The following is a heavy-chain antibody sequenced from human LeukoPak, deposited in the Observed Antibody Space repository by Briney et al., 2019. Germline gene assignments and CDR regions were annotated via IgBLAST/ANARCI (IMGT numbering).Heavy chain of an antibody. CDR2: INPNSGGT. D-gene: IGHD3-10*01. Sequence: GASVKVSCKASGYTFTGYYMHWVRQAPGQGLGWMGWINPNSGGTNYAQKFQGRVTMTRDTSISTAYMELSRLRSDDTAVYYCARDSRLVWFGERGAFYIWGQGTMVTVSS. CDR3: ARDSRLVWFGERGAFYI. V-gene: IGHV1-2*02. J-gene: IGHJ3*02. CDR1: GYTFTGYY.